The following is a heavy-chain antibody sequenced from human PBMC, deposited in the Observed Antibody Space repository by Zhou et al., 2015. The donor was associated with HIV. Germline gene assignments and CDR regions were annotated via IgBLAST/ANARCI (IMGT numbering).Heavy chain of an antibody. CDR1: GGTFSNYA. V-gene: IGHV1-69*06. CDR3: ARRSDSSDYFDF. CDR2: IIPMFGTV. Sequence: QVLLVQSGAEVKKPGSSVKVSCEASGGTFSNYAVSWVRQAPGQGLEWMGAIIPMFGTVRYAQKFQGRVTLTADRSTNTAYMEMRSLRSEDTAVYYCARRSDSSDYFDFWGQGTLVTVSS. D-gene: IGHD3-22*01. J-gene: IGHJ4*02.